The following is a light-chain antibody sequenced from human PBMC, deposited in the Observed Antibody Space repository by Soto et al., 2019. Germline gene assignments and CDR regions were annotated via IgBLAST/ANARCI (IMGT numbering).Light chain of an antibody. V-gene: IGKV1-9*01. CDR3: QQINSYPQT. Sequence: IKLPHSPSSLSASVGDRVTITCRASQGISNYLAWYQQEPGKPPKLLIYASSTLQRMVPSRFSGSGSGTDFTLTISSLQAEDFATYYCQQINSYPQTFGQGTKLEIK. CDR1: QGISNY. CDR2: ASS. J-gene: IGKJ2*01.